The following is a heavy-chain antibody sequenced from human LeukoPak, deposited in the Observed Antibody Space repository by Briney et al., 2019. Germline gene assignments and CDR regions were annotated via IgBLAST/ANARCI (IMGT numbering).Heavy chain of an antibody. J-gene: IGHJ4*02. V-gene: IGHV3-23*01. CDR2: ISGSGGGT. Sequence: QPGGSLRLSCTASGFTFSSYAMSWVRQAPEKGLEWVSTISGSGGGTYYADSVKGRFTISRDNSKNTLYLQMNSLRAEDTAVYYCAKKSQYSSGWSDYWGQGTLVTVSS. D-gene: IGHD6-19*01. CDR1: GFTFSSYA. CDR3: AKKSQYSSGWSDY.